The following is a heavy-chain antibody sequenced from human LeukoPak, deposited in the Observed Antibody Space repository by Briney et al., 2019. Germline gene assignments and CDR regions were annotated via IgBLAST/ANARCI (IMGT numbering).Heavy chain of an antibody. D-gene: IGHD3-16*01. V-gene: IGHV3-74*01. CDR2: VNGVGSEG. CDR1: GFTFNKYY. CDR3: VRDWDHYDFDS. Sequence: GGSLTLSCAASGFTFNKYYIHWVRQAPGKGLVWVSRVNGVGSEGVYADSVKGRFSIFRDNAKNTVYLQMNSLTAEDTAMYYCVRDWDHYDFDSWGQGTLVTVAS. J-gene: IGHJ5*01.